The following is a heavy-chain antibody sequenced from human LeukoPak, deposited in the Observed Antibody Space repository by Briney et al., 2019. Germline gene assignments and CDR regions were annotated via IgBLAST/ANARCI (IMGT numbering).Heavy chain of an antibody. CDR1: GFTFNRYN. V-gene: IGHV3-21*06. J-gene: IGHJ6*04. CDR3: AELGITMIGGV. Sequence: GGSLRLSCAASGFTFNRYNMNWVRRAPGKGLEWVSSISTSSSYIYYADSVRGRFTISRDNAKNSLYLQMNSLRAEDTAVYYCAELGITMIGGVWGKGTTVTISS. CDR2: ISTSSSYI. D-gene: IGHD3-10*02.